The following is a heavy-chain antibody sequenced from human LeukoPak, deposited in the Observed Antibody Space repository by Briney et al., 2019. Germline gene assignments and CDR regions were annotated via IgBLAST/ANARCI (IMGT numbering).Heavy chain of an antibody. D-gene: IGHD6-13*01. Sequence: GRALRLSCAASGFTFCSYAMHWVRQAPGKGLERVAVISYDGSNKYYADSVKGRFTISRDNSKNTLYLQMNSLRAEDTAVYYGANDNSSSWLYYHYSMDVWGQGTMVTVSS. V-gene: IGHV3-30-3*02. J-gene: IGHJ6*02. CDR2: ISYDGSNK. CDR1: GFTFCSYA. CDR3: ANDNSSSWLYYHYSMDV.